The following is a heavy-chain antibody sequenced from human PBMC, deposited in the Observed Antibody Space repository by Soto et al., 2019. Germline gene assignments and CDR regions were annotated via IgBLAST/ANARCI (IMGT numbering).Heavy chain of an antibody. CDR2: ISSYGGNI. CDR1: GFTIGAYG. CDR3: AREVGSGTDYKGVYYYYYMEV. D-gene: IGHD3-10*01. V-gene: IGHV3-64*01. Sequence: EVQLVESGGGLVQPGDSLRLSCAASGFTIGAYGLHWVRQAPGKALEYISAISSYGGNIYYANSVKGRFTISRDNSKNTLYIHRCSLRTENMGVYYCAREVGSGTDYKGVYYYYYMEVGGQGTTVTVSS. J-gene: IGHJ6*03.